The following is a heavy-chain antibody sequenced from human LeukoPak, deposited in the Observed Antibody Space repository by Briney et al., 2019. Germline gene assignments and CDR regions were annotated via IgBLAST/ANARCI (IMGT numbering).Heavy chain of an antibody. Sequence: PGGSLRLSCVTSGFTFSSSWMSWVRQARGKGLEWVANIKQDGSEKSYVESVRGRFTISRDNAKNSLYLQLNSLRAEDTALYYCARDNPPDYWGQGTLVTVSS. CDR2: IKQDGSEK. CDR1: GFTFSSSW. V-gene: IGHV3-7*03. CDR3: ARDNPPDY. J-gene: IGHJ4*02.